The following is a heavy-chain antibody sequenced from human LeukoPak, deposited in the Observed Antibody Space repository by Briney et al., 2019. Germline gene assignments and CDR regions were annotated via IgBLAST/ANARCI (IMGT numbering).Heavy chain of an antibody. J-gene: IGHJ6*03. CDR1: GFTFSSYW. CDR2: IKQDGSEK. V-gene: IGHV3-7*01. CDR3: ATCPVPDYYYYHMDV. Sequence: PGGSLRLSCAASGFTFSSYWMSWVRQAPGKGLEWVANIKQDGSEKYYVDSVKGRFTISRDNAKNSLYLQMNSLRAEDTAVYYCATCPVPDYYYYHMDVWGKGTTVTVSS.